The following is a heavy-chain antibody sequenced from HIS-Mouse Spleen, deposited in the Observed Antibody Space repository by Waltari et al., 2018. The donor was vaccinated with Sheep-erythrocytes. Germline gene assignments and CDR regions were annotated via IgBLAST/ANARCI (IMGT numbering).Heavy chain of an antibody. V-gene: IGHV1-69*04. D-gene: IGHD1-26*01. CDR3: AQTGATTPHFDY. CDR2: VIPILGIA. J-gene: IGHJ4*02. Sequence: QVQLVQSGAEVKKPGSSVKVSCKASGGTFSSYAISWVRQAPGQGLEWMGRVIPILGIANYAQKLQGRVKITADKSTSTAYMELSSLRSEDTAVYYCAQTGATTPHFDYWGQGTLVTVSS. CDR1: GGTFSSYA.